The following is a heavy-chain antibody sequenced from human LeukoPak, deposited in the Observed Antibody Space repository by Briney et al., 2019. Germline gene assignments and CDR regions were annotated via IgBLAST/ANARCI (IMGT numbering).Heavy chain of an antibody. J-gene: IGHJ3*02. Sequence: GGSLRLSCAASGFTVISNYMSWVRQAPGKGLEWVSVIYSGGSTYYADSVKGRFTISRDNSKNTLYLQMNSLRAEDTALYYCARVSKRGAFDIWGQGTMVTVSS. V-gene: IGHV3-53*01. CDR2: IYSGGST. CDR1: GFTVISNY. CDR3: ARVSKRGAFDI.